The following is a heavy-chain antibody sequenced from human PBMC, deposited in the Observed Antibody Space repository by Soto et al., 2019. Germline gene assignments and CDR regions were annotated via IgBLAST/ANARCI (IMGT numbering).Heavy chain of an antibody. J-gene: IGHJ6*02. V-gene: IGHV3-21*01. CDR1: GFPFDSYS. CDR2: LSSGSFYI. D-gene: IGHD3-3*01. CDR3: AREANTIYAPHGLDV. Sequence: KPGGSLRLSCAASGFPFDSYSMSWVRQAPGQGLEWLASLSSGSFYIFHADSIRGRFTISRDDAKNLLFLQMNSLTIEDTATYYCAREANTIYAPHGLDVWGQGTAVTVSS.